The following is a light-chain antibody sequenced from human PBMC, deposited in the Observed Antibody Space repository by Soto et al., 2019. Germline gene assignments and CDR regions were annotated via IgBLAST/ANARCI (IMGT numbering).Light chain of an antibody. J-gene: IGKJ1*01. CDR3: HQYNSYPWT. Sequence: DIQMTQSPSTLSASVGDRVTITCRASQSISSWLAWYQQKPGQAPKLLIYDASSLESGVPSRFSGSGSGTDFTLTISRLQPDDFATYYCHQYNSYPWTFGQGTKVEIK. CDR1: QSISSW. CDR2: DAS. V-gene: IGKV1-5*01.